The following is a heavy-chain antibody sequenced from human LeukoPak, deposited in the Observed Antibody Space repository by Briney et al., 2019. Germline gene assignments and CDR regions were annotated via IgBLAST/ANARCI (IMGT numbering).Heavy chain of an antibody. CDR2: IYTSGST. CDR3: ARDLFRGAFDY. V-gene: IGHV4-4*07. J-gene: IGHJ4*02. D-gene: IGHD3-10*01. CDR1: GGSISSCY. Sequence: ASETLSLTCTVSGGSISSCYWSWIRQPAGKGLEWIGRIYTSGSTNYNPSLKSQVTMSVDTSKNQFSLKLSSVTAADTAVYYCARDLFRGAFDYWGQGTLVTVSS.